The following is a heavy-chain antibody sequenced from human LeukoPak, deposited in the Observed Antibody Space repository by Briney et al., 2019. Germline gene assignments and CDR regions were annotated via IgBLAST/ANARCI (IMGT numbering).Heavy chain of an antibody. CDR3: ARSRDILRYKYAMDV. V-gene: IGHV3-53*01. CDR1: GFSVSSNH. J-gene: IGHJ6*02. Sequence: GGSLRLSCAASGFSVSSNHMSWVRQAPGMGLEWVSLLYTDVTTHYADAVKGRFTISRDKSKNTLYLKMNSLRAEDTAVYHCARSRDILRYKYAMDVWGQGTTVTVSS. CDR2: LYTDVTT. D-gene: IGHD3-9*01.